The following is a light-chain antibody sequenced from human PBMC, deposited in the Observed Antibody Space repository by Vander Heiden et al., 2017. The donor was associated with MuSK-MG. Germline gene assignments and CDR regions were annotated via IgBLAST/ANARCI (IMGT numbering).Light chain of an antibody. CDR3: QQHSNWPPWT. CDR2: DAS. CDR1: QSVSSY. V-gene: IGKV3-11*01. Sequence: IVLTQSPATLSLSPGERATLSCRASQSVSSYLAWYQQKPGQAPRLLIYDASNRATGIPARFSGSGYGTDFTLTISSREPEDFAVYYCQQHSNWPPWTFGQGTKVEIK. J-gene: IGKJ1*01.